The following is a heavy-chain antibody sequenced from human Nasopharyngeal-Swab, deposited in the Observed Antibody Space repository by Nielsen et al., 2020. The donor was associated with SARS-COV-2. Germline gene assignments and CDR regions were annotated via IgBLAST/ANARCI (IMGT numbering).Heavy chain of an antibody. CDR2: LYYSGST. Sequence: RQAPGKGLEWIGSLYYSGSTYYNPSLKSRVTISVDTSKNQFSLKLSSVTAADTAVYYCATERAIAVAGTFGAKFDYWGQGTLVTVSS. CDR3: ATERAIAVAGTFGAKFDY. D-gene: IGHD6-19*01. V-gene: IGHV4-39*01. J-gene: IGHJ4*02.